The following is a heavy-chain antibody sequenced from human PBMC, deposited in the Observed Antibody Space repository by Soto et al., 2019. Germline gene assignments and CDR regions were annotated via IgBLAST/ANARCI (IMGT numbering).Heavy chain of an antibody. CDR3: ARLASYSSSSYYYYYYGMDV. J-gene: IGHJ6*02. D-gene: IGHD6-6*01. V-gene: IGHV3-30-3*01. CDR2: ISYDGSNK. Sequence: GGSLRLSCAASGFTFSSYAMHWVRQAPGKGLEWVAVISYDGSNKYYADPVKGRFTISRDNSKNTLYLQMNSLRAEDTAVYYCARLASYSSSSYYYYYYGMDVWGQGTTVTVSS. CDR1: GFTFSSYA.